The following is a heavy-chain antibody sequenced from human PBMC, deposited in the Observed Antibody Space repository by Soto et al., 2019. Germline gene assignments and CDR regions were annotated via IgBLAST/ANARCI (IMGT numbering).Heavy chain of an antibody. Sequence: EVQLVQSGAEVKKPGESLRISCKGSGYSFTSYWISWVRQMPGKGLEWMGRIDPSNSYTNYSPSFQGHVTISADKSISTAYLQRSSLKASDTAMYYCAGAVAGTDGYFQHWGQGTLVTVSS. D-gene: IGHD6-19*01. J-gene: IGHJ1*01. CDR3: AGAVAGTDGYFQH. V-gene: IGHV5-10-1*03. CDR2: IDPSNSYT. CDR1: GYSFTSYW.